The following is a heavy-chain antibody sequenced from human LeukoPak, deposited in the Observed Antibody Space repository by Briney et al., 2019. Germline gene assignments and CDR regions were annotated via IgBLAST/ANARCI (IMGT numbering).Heavy chain of an antibody. Sequence: GGPLRLSCAASGFTFSTYAMIWVRQAPGKALEWVSGISGSGISTYYADSVKGRFTISRDNSKNTLYLQMNSLRAEDTAVYYCAKVPAVAGLWDFDYWGQGTLVTVSS. CDR3: AKVPAVAGLWDFDY. V-gene: IGHV3-23*01. D-gene: IGHD6-19*01. J-gene: IGHJ4*02. CDR1: GFTFSTYA. CDR2: ISGSGIST.